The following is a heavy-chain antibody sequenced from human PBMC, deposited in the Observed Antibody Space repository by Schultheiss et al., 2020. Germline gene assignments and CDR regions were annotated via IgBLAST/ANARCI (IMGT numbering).Heavy chain of an antibody. CDR1: GFIFSNYA. J-gene: IGHJ3*01. CDR3: AKDVRGYSTRGDAFDV. CDR2: ISYDGGNE. V-gene: IGHV3-30*18. D-gene: IGHD6-13*01. Sequence: LKISCSASGFIFSNYAMIWVRQAPGKGLEWVAVISYDGGNEKYADSVKGRFTISRDNSKNTLYLQMNSLRAEDTAVYYCAKDVRGYSTRGDAFDVWG.